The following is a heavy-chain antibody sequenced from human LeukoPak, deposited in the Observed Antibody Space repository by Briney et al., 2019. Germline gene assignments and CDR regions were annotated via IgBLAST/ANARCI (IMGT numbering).Heavy chain of an antibody. J-gene: IGHJ5*02. V-gene: IGHV4-59*01. CDR2: IYYSGST. CDR3: ARAQGYNWFDP. CDR1: GGSLSSYY. Sequence: SETLSLTCAVYGGSLSSYYWSWIRQPPGKGLEWIGYIYYSGSTNYNPSLKSRVTISVDTSKNQFSLKLSSVTAADTAVYYCARAQGYNWFDPWGQGTLVTVSS.